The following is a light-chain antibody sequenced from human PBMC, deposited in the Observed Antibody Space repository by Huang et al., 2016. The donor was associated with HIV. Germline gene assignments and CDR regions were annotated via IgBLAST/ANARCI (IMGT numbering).Light chain of an antibody. J-gene: IGKJ1*01. CDR3: QQYYSSLWT. CDR1: QNLLYNSNNKNY. CDR2: WAS. V-gene: IGKV4-1*01. Sequence: DIVMTQSPDSLTVSLGERATIHCKSSQNLLYNSNNKNYLNWYQQKPGQPPKLVIYWASSRESGVPDRFSGSGSGTNFTLNINSLQAEDVAVYYCQQYYSSLWTFGQGTKVEIK.